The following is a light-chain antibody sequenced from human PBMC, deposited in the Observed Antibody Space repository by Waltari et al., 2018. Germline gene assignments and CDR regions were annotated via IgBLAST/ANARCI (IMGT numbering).Light chain of an antibody. J-gene: IGKJ2*01. CDR1: QSVNRN. V-gene: IGKV3D-15*01. CDR2: GVS. Sequence: DIAMTQSPATLSLSPGERATLSCRASQSVNRNLAWYQQKPGQPPRLLIYGVSSRATGIPERCTGSGSGMEFTLIISSLEPEDVGIYHCQQSIQWPYTFGQGTKVEIK. CDR3: QQSIQWPYT.